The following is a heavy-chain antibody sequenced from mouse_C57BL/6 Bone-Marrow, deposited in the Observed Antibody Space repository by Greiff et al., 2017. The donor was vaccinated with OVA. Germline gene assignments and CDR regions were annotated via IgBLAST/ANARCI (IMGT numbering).Heavy chain of an antibody. Sequence: VQLKQSGAELVRPGASVKLSCTASGFNIKDDYMHWVKQRPEQGLEWIGWIDPENGDTEYASKFQGKATITADTSSNTAYLQLSSLTSEDPAVYYCRLRGYFDVWGTGTTVTVSS. CDR2: IDPENGDT. V-gene: IGHV14-4*01. CDR3: RLRGYFDV. CDR1: GFNIKDDY. J-gene: IGHJ1*03.